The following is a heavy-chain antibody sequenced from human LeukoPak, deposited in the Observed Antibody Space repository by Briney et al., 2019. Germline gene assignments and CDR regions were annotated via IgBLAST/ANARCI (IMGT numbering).Heavy chain of an antibody. V-gene: IGHV3-20*04. CDR1: GFTFDDYG. CDR3: ARVQYYYDSSGYYYRGFDY. J-gene: IGHJ4*02. CDR2: INWNGGST. Sequence: GGSLRLSCAASGFTFDDYGMSWVRQAPGKGLEWVSGINWNGGSTGYADSVKGRFTISRDNAKNSLYLQMNSLRAEDTALYYCARVQYYYDSSGYYYRGFDYWGQGTLVTVSS. D-gene: IGHD3-22*01.